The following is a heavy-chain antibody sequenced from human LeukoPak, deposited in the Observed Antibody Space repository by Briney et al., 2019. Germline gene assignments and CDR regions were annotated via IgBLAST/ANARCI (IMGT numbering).Heavy chain of an antibody. CDR3: ARLGYCSGGSCYHSY. D-gene: IGHD2-15*01. V-gene: IGHV4-4*07. J-gene: IGHJ4*02. CDR1: GGSISSYY. Sequence: SETLSLTCTVSGGSISSYYWSLIRQPAGKGLEWIGRIYTSGSTNYNPSLKSRVTMSVDTSKNQFSLKLSSVTAADTAVYYCARLGYCSGGSCYHSYWGQGTLVTVSS. CDR2: IYTSGST.